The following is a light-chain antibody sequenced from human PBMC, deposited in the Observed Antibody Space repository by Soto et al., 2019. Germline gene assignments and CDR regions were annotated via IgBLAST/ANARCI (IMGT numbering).Light chain of an antibody. CDR2: EGT. CDR3: QQRTNWPRT. Sequence: EIVLTQSPATLSLSPGERATLSCRASQSVSSHLAWYQQKPGQAPRLLIYEGTNRAAGFPARFSGSGSGTDFTLTISSLEPEDFAVYYCQQRTNWPRTFGQGTKLEIK. J-gene: IGKJ2*01. CDR1: QSVSSH. V-gene: IGKV3-11*01.